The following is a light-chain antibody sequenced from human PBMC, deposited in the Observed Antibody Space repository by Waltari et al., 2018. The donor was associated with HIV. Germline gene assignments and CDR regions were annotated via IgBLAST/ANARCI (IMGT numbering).Light chain of an antibody. CDR3: SSYMSTNRL. J-gene: IGLJ2*01. CDR2: DVT. Sequence: GPPGQSITISCTGASDDLGGYVSWYQQYPGKAPKLLIFDVTKRPSGVSDRFSGSKSANTASLTISGLQAEGEADYFCSSYMSTNRLFGGGTRLTVL. CDR1: SDDLGGY. V-gene: IGLV2-14*03.